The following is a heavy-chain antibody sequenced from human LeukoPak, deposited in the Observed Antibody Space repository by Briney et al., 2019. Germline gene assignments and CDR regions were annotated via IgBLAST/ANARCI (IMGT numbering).Heavy chain of an antibody. CDR2: IHSSGTT. J-gene: IGHJ5*02. V-gene: IGHV4-4*07. CDR3: ARDYTGYNWFDP. CDR1: GDSISGNH. D-gene: IGHD2-2*03. Sequence: PSETLSLTCTVSGDSISGNHWNWIRQPAGKGLEWIGRIHSSGTTNYNPSLKSRITMSIEKSQNQFSLKLSSVTAADTAVYYCARDYTGYNWFDPWGQGNLVTVSS.